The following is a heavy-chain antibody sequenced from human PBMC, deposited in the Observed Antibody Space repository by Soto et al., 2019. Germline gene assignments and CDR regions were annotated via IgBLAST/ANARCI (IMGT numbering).Heavy chain of an antibody. CDR2: IYYSGST. Sequence: QVQLQESGPGLVKPSQTLSLTCTVSGGSISSGGYYWSWIRQHPGKGLEWIGYIYYSGSTYYNPSLKSRVTISGDTSKNPVSLKLSSVTAADTAVYYCARYGSSSSFDYWGQGTLVTVSS. CDR1: GGSISSGGYY. V-gene: IGHV4-31*03. D-gene: IGHD6-13*01. CDR3: ARYGSSSSFDY. J-gene: IGHJ4*02.